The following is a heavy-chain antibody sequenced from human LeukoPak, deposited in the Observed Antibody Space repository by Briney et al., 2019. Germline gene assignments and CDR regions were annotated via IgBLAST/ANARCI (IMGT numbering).Heavy chain of an antibody. Sequence: SETLSLTCTVSGGSISSGGYYWSWIRQHPGKGLEWIGYIYYSGSTYYNPSLKSRVTISVDTSKNQFSLKLSSVTAADTAVYYCARLKYYYDSSGYYSYYFDYWGQGTLVTVSS. J-gene: IGHJ4*02. D-gene: IGHD3-22*01. CDR1: GGSISSGGYY. CDR2: IYYSGST. CDR3: ARLKYYYDSSGYYSYYFDY. V-gene: IGHV4-31*03.